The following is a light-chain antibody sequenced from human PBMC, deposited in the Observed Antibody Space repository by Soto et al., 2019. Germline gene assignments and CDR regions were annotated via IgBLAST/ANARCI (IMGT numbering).Light chain of an antibody. J-gene: IGLJ1*01. V-gene: IGLV2-14*03. CDR3: SSYTGSSTI. CDR1: SSDVGGYNY. CDR2: DVS. Sequence: QSALTQPASVSGSPGQSITISCTGTSSDVGGYNYVSWYQQHPGTAPKLMIYDVSNRPSGVSNRFSGSKSDNTASLTISGLQAEDEADYYCSSYTGSSTIFGTGTKLTVL.